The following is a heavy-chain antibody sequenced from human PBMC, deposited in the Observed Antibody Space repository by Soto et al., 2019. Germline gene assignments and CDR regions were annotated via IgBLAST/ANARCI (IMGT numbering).Heavy chain of an antibody. CDR2: ISGDGSNE. D-gene: IGHD1-26*01. V-gene: IGHV3-30-3*01. J-gene: IGHJ5*02. CDR3: ARHLSQLKSGWFDP. CDR1: GFTFINYA. Sequence: QEQLVESGGGVVQPGRSLRLSCAASGFTFINYAMHWVRQAPGKGLEWVALISGDGSNEYYADSVKGRFTISRDNSRNTLYLQMNSLRADDTAVYYCARHLSQLKSGWFDPWGQGTLVAVAS.